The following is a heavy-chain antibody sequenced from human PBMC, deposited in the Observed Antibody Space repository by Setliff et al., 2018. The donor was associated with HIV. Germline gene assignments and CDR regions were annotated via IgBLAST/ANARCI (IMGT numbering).Heavy chain of an antibody. J-gene: IGHJ4*02. D-gene: IGHD6-19*01. Sequence: GASVKVSCKASGYTFSSYGSSWVRQAPGQGLEWVGWVSNEGDTNYAQKYQDRVTLTTDTTTTTAYMELGGLRSDDTAVYYCARDPRYTSVWFRNGGVDFWGQGTLVTVSS. V-gene: IGHV1-18*01. CDR2: VSNEGDT. CDR1: GYTFSSYG. CDR3: ARDPRYTSVWFRNGGVDF.